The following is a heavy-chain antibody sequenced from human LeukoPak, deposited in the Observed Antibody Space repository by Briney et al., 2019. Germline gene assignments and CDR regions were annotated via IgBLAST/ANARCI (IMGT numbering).Heavy chain of an antibody. CDR1: GGSISSGGYY. V-gene: IGHV4-31*11. CDR3: ARVRQYQLLWDY. Sequence: SETLSLTCAVSGGSISSGGYYRSWIRQHPGKGLEWIGYIYYSGSTYYNPSLKSRVTISVDTSKNQFSLKLSSVTAADTAVYYCARVRQYQLLWDYWGQGTLVTVSS. J-gene: IGHJ4*02. CDR2: IYYSGST. D-gene: IGHD2-2*01.